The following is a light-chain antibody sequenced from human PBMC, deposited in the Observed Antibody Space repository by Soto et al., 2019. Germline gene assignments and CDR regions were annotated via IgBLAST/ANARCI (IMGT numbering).Light chain of an antibody. J-gene: IGKJ1*01. CDR3: QQYGSSSWT. CDR2: AAS. Sequence: EIVLTQSPGTLSLSPGDRATLFCRASPSVSSSYFAWYRQRLGQAPRLLIYAASSRATGIPDRFSGSGSGTDFTLTISRLEPEDFAVYYCQQYGSSSWTFGQGTKVEIK. V-gene: IGKV3-20*01. CDR1: PSVSSSY.